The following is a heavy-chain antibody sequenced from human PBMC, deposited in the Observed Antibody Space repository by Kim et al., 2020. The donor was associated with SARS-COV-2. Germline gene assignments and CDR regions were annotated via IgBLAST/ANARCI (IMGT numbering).Heavy chain of an antibody. CDR3: ARTPLRKDWFDP. V-gene: IGHV4-39*01. CDR2: IYYSGST. J-gene: IGHJ5*02. Sequence: SETLSLTCTVSGGSISSSSYYWGWIRQPPGKGLEWIGSIYYSGSTYYNPSLKSRVTISVDTSKNQFSLKLSSVTAADTAVYYCARTPLRKDWFDPWGQGTLVTVSS. CDR1: GGSISSSSYY.